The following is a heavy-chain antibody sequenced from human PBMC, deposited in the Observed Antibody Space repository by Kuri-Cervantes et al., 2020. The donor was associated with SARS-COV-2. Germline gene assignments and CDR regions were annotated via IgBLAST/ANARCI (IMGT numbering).Heavy chain of an antibody. D-gene: IGHD5-24*01. V-gene: IGHV4-59*01. CDR2: IYYSGST. CDR1: GFTFGDYA. Sequence: GSLRLSCIASGFTFGDYAMSWIRQPPGKGLEWIGYIYYSGSTNYNPSLKSRVTISVDTSKNQLSLKLSSVTAADTAVYFCERFETITGDYYYYGMDVWGQGTTVTVSS. CDR3: ERFETITGDYYYYGMDV. J-gene: IGHJ6*02.